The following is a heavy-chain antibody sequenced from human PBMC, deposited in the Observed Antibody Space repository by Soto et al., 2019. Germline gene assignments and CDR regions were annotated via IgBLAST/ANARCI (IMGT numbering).Heavy chain of an antibody. D-gene: IGHD3-10*01. V-gene: IGHV1-3*01. J-gene: IGHJ6*02. CDR3: ARGKGMEENYFYYGMDI. Sequence: QVQVVQPGAEVKKPGASVRVSCKASGYTFSTYGMHWVRQAPGQSLEWMGWLNGGTGQTRYSQRFQDRVIITRDTSASTGYMELRSLRSEDTAVYYCARGKGMEENYFYYGMDIWGQGTTVTVSS. CDR1: GYTFSTYG. CDR2: LNGGTGQT.